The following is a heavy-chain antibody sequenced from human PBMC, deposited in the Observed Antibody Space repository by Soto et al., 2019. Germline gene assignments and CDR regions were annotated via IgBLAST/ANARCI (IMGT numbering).Heavy chain of an antibody. J-gene: IGHJ4*02. CDR3: AGAVGPLDY. CDR2: IWNDGSNK. V-gene: IGHV3-33*01. CDR1: GFIFSTYG. Sequence: QVQLVESGGGVVQPGRSLRLSCAASGFIFSTYGMHWVRQAPGKGLEWVAVIWNDGSNKYYADSVKGRFTISRDNSKNPLYLQSNSLRAEDTAVYYCAGAVGPLDYWGQGTLVTVSS. D-gene: IGHD1-26*01.